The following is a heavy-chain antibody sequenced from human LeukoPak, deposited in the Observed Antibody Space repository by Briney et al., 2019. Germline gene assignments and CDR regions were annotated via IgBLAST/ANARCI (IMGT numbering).Heavy chain of an antibody. CDR3: ARDPSRKLAVAGTGYYFDY. D-gene: IGHD6-19*01. Sequence: ASVMVSCKASGYTFTSYYMHWVRQAPGQGLEWMGIINPSGGSTSYAQKFQGRVTMTRDMSTSTVYMELSSLRSEDTAVYYCARDPSRKLAVAGTGYYFDYWGQGTLVTVSS. V-gene: IGHV1-46*01. J-gene: IGHJ4*02. CDR1: GYTFTSYY. CDR2: INPSGGST.